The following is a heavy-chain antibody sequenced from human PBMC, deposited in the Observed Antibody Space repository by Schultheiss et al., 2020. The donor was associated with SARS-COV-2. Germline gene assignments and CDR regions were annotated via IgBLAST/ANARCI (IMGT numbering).Heavy chain of an antibody. CDR3: AKVLYTALVTPDY. CDR1: GFTFSNYA. Sequence: GGSLRLSCAASGFTFSNYAMSWVRQAPGKGLEWVSAISDSGGTTYYADSVKGRFTISRDNSKNTLYLQMNSLRAEDTAVFYCAKVLYTALVTPDYWGQGTLVTVSS. V-gene: IGHV3-23*01. J-gene: IGHJ4*02. D-gene: IGHD5-18*01. CDR2: ISDSGGTT.